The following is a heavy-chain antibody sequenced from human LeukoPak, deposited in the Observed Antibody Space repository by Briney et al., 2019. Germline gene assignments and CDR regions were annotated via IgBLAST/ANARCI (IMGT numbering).Heavy chain of an antibody. CDR3: ARGDSSSHYYLYY. J-gene: IGHJ4*02. Sequence: GGALRLSCEGSGFTFGAYAMHWVRQPPRKGLEWLALLWYGGSNKYYADSVTGRSAISRDNSSHTVFLDMARVRSADTGGYFCARGDSSSHYYLYYWGQGTLVTVSS. CDR1: GFTFGAYA. V-gene: IGHV3-30*12. D-gene: IGHD5-24*01. CDR2: LWYGGSNK.